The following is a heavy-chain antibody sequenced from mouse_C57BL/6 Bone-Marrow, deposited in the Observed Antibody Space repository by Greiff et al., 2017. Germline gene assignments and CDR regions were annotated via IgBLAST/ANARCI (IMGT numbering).Heavy chain of an antibody. Sequence: QVQLKQPGAELVKPGASVKLSCKASGYTFTSYWMHWVKQRPGQGLEWIGMIHPNSGSTNYNEKFKSKATLAVDKSSSTAYMQLSSLTSEDSAVYYCGSCYGSIFAYWGQGTLVTVSA. V-gene: IGHV1-64*01. CDR3: GSCYGSIFAY. D-gene: IGHD1-1*01. J-gene: IGHJ3*01. CDR1: GYTFTSYW. CDR2: IHPNSGST.